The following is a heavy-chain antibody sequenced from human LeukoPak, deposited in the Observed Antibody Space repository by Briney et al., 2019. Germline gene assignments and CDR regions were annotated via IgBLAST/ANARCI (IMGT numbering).Heavy chain of an antibody. V-gene: IGHV1-69*05. D-gene: IGHD4-17*01. Sequence: SVKVSCKASGGTFSSYAISWVRQAPGQGLEWMGRIIPIFGTANYAQKFQGRVTITTDESTSTAYMELSSLRSEDTAVYYCARDEDTTTVTTRQRAFDIWGQGTMVTVSS. J-gene: IGHJ3*02. CDR1: GGTFSSYA. CDR2: IIPIFGTA. CDR3: ARDEDTTTVTTRQRAFDI.